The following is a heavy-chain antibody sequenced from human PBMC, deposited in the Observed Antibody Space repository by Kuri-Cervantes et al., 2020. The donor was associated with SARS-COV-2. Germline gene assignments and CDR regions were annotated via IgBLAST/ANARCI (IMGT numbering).Heavy chain of an antibody. J-gene: IGHJ6*02. Sequence: GESLKISCAASGFTVSSNYMSWVRQAPGEGLEWVSVIYSGGSTYYADSVKGRFTISRDNSKNTLYLQMNSLRAEDTAVYYCASDLGYCSSTSCYNVWGQGTTVTVSS. V-gene: IGHV3-66*01. CDR2: IYSGGST. D-gene: IGHD2-2*02. CDR3: ASDLGYCSSTSCYNV. CDR1: GFTVSSNY.